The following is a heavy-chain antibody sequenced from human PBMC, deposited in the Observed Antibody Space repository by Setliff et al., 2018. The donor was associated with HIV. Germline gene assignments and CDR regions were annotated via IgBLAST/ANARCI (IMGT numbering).Heavy chain of an antibody. D-gene: IGHD3-10*01. Sequence: SVMVSCKSSGGPFSGNAISWVRQAPGQGLEWMGGIMPIFGSANYAQKFQDRVTITADGSTNTVYMELSSLRSEDTAVYYCARGADGDYYYYMAVWGKGTTVTVSS. J-gene: IGHJ6*03. V-gene: IGHV1-69*13. CDR3: ARGADGDYYYYMAV. CDR1: GGPFSGNA. CDR2: IMPIFGSA.